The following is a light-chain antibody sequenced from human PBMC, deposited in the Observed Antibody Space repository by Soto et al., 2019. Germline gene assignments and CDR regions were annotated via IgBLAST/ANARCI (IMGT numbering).Light chain of an antibody. CDR3: QQYMTYPIT. Sequence: DIQMTQSPPSLSASVGDRVTITCRASQGISNNLVWLQQKPGKAPESLIYAISSLESGVPSRFSGSGSGSDFTLTISGLQPEDFGTYYCQQYMTYPITFGQGTRLDIK. J-gene: IGKJ5*01. CDR2: AIS. V-gene: IGKV1-16*01. CDR1: QGISNN.